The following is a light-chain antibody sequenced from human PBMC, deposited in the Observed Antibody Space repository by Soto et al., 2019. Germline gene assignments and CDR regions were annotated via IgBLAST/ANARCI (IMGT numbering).Light chain of an antibody. J-gene: IGKJ4*01. CDR1: QGVSSN. Sequence: MTQSPSTLSASVGERATLSCWASQGVSSNLAWYQQKPGQAPRLLIFDASTRATGIPTRFSGGGSGTEFTLTINSLQSEDFAVYYCQQYNNWPPLTFGGGTRWIS. V-gene: IGKV3-15*01. CDR2: DAS. CDR3: QQYNNWPPLT.